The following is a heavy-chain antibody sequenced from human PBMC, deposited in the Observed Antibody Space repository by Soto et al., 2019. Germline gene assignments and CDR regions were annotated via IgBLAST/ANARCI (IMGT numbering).Heavy chain of an antibody. CDR1: GFTFCDYA. Sequence: PGGSLRLSCTASGFTFCDYAMSWFRQAPGKGLEWVGFIRSKAYGGTTEYAASVKGRFTISRDDSKSIAYLQMNSLKTEDTAVYYCTRDSGQRGFGEFIHYFDYWGQGTLVTVSS. D-gene: IGHD3-10*01. CDR2: IRSKAYGGTT. V-gene: IGHV3-49*03. CDR3: TRDSGQRGFGEFIHYFDY. J-gene: IGHJ4*02.